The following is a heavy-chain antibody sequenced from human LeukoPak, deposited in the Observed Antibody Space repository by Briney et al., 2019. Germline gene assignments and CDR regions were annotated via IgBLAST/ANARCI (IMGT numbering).Heavy chain of an antibody. V-gene: IGHV3-23*01. J-gene: IGHJ4*02. CDR2: ISGSGGST. CDR3: ATLAYIVVVPAAGSDY. Sequence: PGGSLRLSCAASGFTFSSYAMSWVRQAPGKGLEWVSAISGSGGSTYYADSVKGRFTISRDNSKNTLYLQMNSLRAEDSAVYYCATLAYIVVVPAAGSDYWGQGTLVTVSS. D-gene: IGHD2-2*01. CDR1: GFTFSSYA.